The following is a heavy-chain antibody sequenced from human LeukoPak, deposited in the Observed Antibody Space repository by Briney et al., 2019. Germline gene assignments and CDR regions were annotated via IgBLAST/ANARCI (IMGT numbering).Heavy chain of an antibody. Sequence: SETLSLTCTVSGGSISSHYWSWVRQPPGKGLEWIGYVLDNVRTKDNPSLNSRFTLSADTSKNQFSLRLTSVTAADTAVYYCATIKRGNIFGFFDFWGQGILVTVSA. CDR3: ATIKRGNIFGFFDF. J-gene: IGHJ4*02. V-gene: IGHV4-59*11. CDR2: VLDNVRT. CDR1: GGSISSHY. D-gene: IGHD5-18*01.